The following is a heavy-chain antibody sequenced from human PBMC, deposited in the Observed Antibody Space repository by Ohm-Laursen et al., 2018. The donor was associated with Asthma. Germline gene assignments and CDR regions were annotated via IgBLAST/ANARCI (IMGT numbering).Heavy chain of an antibody. D-gene: IGHD2-2*01. Sequence: RSLRLSCAASGFTFSSYGMHWVRQAPGKGLEWVAVIWYDGSNKYYADSVKGRFTISRDNSKNTLYLQMNSLRAEDTAVYYCARDPIKYATPPDAFDIWGQGTMVTVSS. V-gene: IGHV3-33*01. J-gene: IGHJ3*02. CDR2: IWYDGSNK. CDR1: GFTFSSYG. CDR3: ARDPIKYATPPDAFDI.